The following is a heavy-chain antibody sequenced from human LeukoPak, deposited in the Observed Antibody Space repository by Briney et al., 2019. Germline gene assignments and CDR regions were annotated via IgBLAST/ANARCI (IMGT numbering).Heavy chain of an antibody. CDR2: IYYTGST. D-gene: IGHD2-8*01. CDR3: ARHRGRNGGYSFDD. J-gene: IGHJ4*02. Sequence: PSETLSLTCSVSGASISTTNYYWGWIRQPPGKGLEWIGTIYYTGSTYNSPSLKGRVTVYVDTSKNHFSLRLNSVTAADTAVYYCARHRGRNGGYSFDDWGQGTLVTVSS. CDR1: GASISTTNYY. V-gene: IGHV4-39*01.